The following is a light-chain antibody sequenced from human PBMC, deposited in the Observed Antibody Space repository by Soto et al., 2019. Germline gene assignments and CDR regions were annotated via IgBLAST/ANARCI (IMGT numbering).Light chain of an antibody. CDR2: GNS. V-gene: IGLV1-40*01. Sequence: QSVLTQPPSVSGAPGQRVTISCTGSSSNIGAGYDVHWYQQLPGTAPKLLIYGNSNRPSGVPDRFSGSKSGTSASLAITGLQDEAEAYYYCQSYDSSMSVVSGGGTQLTVL. CDR1: SSNIGAGYD. CDR3: QSYDSSMSVV. J-gene: IGLJ2*01.